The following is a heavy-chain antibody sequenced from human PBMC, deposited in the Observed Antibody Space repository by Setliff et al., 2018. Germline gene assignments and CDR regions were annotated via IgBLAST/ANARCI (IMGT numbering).Heavy chain of an antibody. D-gene: IGHD2-21*01. V-gene: IGHV3-11*06. J-gene: IGHJ3*02. CDR3: ASHEPLLLNAFDI. CDR1: GLSYINDW. CDR2: IGSTGVYT. Sequence: GGSLRLSCTASGLSYINDWVSWVRQAPGKGLEWISYIGSTGVYTNYADSVKGRFTISRDNANNSLFLQLDSLRAEDTAVYYCASHEPLLLNAFDIWGQGTMVTVSS.